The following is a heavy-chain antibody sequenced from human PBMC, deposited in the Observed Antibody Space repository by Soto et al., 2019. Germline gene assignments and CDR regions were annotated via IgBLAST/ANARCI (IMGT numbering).Heavy chain of an antibody. CDR2: IYYSGTT. CDR3: ATNGDYYDSSGPKHFQH. J-gene: IGHJ1*01. D-gene: IGHD3-22*01. V-gene: IGHV4-31*03. Sequence: SETLSLTCTVSGASIRSGVYYGGWIRQPPGKGLEWIGFIYYSGTTYYSPSLKSRLALSVDTSTNQFSLRLSSVTAADTAVYYCATNGDYYDSSGPKHFQHWGQGTLVTVSS. CDR1: GASIRSGVYY.